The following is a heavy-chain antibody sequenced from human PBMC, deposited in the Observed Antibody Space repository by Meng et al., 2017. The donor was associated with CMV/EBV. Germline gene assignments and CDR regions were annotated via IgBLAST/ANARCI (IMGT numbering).Heavy chain of an antibody. J-gene: IGHJ6*02. Sequence: GESLKISCAASGFTFSSYWMSWVRQAPGKGLEWVANIKQDGSEKYYVDSVKGRFTISRDNAKNSLYLQMNSLRAEDTAVYYCARDYHDWFPDYYYGMDVWGQGTTVTVSS. CDR3: ARDYHDWFPDYYYGMDV. CDR1: GFTFSSYW. V-gene: IGHV3-7*01. CDR2: IKQDGSEK. D-gene: IGHD3-9*01.